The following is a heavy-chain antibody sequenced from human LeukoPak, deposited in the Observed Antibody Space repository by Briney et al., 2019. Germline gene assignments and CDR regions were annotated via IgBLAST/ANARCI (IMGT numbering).Heavy chain of an antibody. CDR1: GGSISSGSYY. J-gene: IGHJ4*02. Sequence: PSETLSLTCTVSGGSISSGSYYWSWIRQPAGKGLEWIGRIYTSGSTNYNPSLKSRVTISVDTSKNQFSLKLSSVTAADTAVYYCARDGSYYGDGNFDYWGQGTLVTVSS. V-gene: IGHV4-61*02. CDR2: IYTSGST. CDR3: ARDGSYYGDGNFDY. D-gene: IGHD1-26*01.